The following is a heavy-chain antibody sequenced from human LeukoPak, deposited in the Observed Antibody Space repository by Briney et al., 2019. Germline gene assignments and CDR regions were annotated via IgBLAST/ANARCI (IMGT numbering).Heavy chain of an antibody. D-gene: IGHD4-23*01. CDR3: ARAVVTRLGLAFDT. CDR2: IYYSGST. CDR1: GGSISSGDYY. Sequence: SQTLSLTCTVSGGSISSGDYYWSWLRQPPGKGLEWIGYIYYSGSTYYNPSLKSRVTISVDTSKNQFSLKLTSVTAADTAVYYCARAVVTRLGLAFDTWGQGTMVTVSS. V-gene: IGHV4-30-4*01. J-gene: IGHJ3*02.